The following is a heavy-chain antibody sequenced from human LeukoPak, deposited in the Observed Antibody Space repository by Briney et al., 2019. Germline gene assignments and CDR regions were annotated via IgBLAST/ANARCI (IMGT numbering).Heavy chain of an antibody. Sequence: QPGGSLRLSCAASGFTFSSYAMSWVRQAPGKGLEWVSAISGSGGSTYYADSEKGRITTSRDTSKHMLFQQMNRLIAENKAVYYCAKGYLDGVQGGQETVV. J-gene: IGHJ4*02. CDR3: AKGYLDGVQ. D-gene: IGHD2-8*01. CDR2: ISGSGGST. V-gene: IGHV3-23*01. CDR1: GFTFSSYA.